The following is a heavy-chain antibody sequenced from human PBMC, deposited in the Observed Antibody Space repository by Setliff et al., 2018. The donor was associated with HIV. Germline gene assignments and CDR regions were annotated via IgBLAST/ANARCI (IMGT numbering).Heavy chain of an antibody. Sequence: SVKVSCKASGFTFISSAMQWVRQARGQRLEWIGWIVAGSGNTNYAQKFQERVSITRDMPTSSAYMELSNLRSEDTAVYYCAADLIIAGRLDYYYMDVWGKGTTVTVSS. CDR3: AADLIIAGRLDYYYMDV. D-gene: IGHD6-6*01. V-gene: IGHV1-58*02. CDR1: GFTFISSA. CDR2: IVAGSGNT. J-gene: IGHJ6*03.